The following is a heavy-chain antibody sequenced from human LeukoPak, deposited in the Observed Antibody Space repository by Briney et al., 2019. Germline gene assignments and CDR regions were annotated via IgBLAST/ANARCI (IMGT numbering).Heavy chain of an antibody. D-gene: IGHD4-23*01. CDR2: INPNSGGT. CDR3: ARGSSDYGGNSGWFDP. V-gene: IGHV1-2*06. Sequence: ASVKVSCKASGYTFTGYYMHWVRQAPGQGLEWVGRINPNSGGTNYAQKFQGRVTMTRDRSISTAYMELSRLRSDDTAVYYCARGSSDYGGNSGWFDPWGQGTLVTVSS. CDR1: GYTFTGYY. J-gene: IGHJ5*02.